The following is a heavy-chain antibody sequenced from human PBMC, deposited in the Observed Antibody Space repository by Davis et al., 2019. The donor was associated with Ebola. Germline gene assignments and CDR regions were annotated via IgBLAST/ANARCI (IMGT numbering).Heavy chain of an antibody. CDR1: VITFSSYA. V-gene: IGHV3-66*01. J-gene: IGHJ6*02. D-gene: IGHD3-10*01. CDR2: IYSGGRT. Sequence: PGGSLRLSCTDSVITFSSYAMTWVRQAPGKGLEWVSVIYSGGRTYYADSVKGRFTISRDNSKNTLYLQMNSLRAEDTAVYYCARDQQEWFGELLHYYYGMDVWGQGTTVTVSS. CDR3: ARDQQEWFGELLHYYYGMDV.